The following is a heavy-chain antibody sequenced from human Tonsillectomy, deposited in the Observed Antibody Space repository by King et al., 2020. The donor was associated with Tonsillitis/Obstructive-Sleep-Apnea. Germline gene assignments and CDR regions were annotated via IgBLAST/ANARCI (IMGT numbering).Heavy chain of an antibody. V-gene: IGHV5-51*03. CDR2: IYPVDSDT. D-gene: IGHD3-10*01. J-gene: IGHJ6*02. CDR3: AKSAEWFGELLKGDMDV. Sequence: QLVQSEAEVKKPGESLKISCKGSGYTFSSYWIGWVRQMPGKGLEWMGIIYPVDSDTRYSPSFQGQVTISADKSINTAYLQWSSLKASDTAMYYCAKSAEWFGELLKGDMDVWGQGTTVTVSS. CDR1: GYTFSSYW.